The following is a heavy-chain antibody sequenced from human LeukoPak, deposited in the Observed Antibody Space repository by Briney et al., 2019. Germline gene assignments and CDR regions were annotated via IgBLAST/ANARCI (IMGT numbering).Heavy chain of an antibody. CDR3: AREQGRRASDI. J-gene: IGHJ4*02. V-gene: IGHV4-4*02. CDR2: INHSGRT. Sequence: SGTLSLTCAVSGGSISSNNWWSWIRQPPGKGLEWIGEINHSGRTNYNPSLKSRVTISVDTSRNQFSLKLSSVTAADTAVYYCAREQGRRASDIWGQGTLVTVSS. CDR1: GGSISSNNW.